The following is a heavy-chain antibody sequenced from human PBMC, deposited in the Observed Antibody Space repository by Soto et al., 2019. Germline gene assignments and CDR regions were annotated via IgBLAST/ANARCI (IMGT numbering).Heavy chain of an antibody. J-gene: IGHJ1*01. CDR1: GYRFTTYG. CDR3: ARDPSAEYFQH. V-gene: IGHV3-21*01. Sequence: ASVKVSCKVSGYRFTTYGINWVRQAPGQGLEWVSSISSSSSYIYYADSVKGRFTISRDNAKNSLYLQMNSLRAEDTAVYYCARDPSAEYFQHWGQGTLVTVSS. CDR2: ISSSSSYI.